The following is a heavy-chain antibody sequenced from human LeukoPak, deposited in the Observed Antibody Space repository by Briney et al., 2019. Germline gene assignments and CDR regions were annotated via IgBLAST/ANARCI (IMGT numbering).Heavy chain of an antibody. Sequence: QPGGSLGLSCAASGFTFSSYAMSWVRQAPGKGLEWISAISGSGGSTYYADSVKGRFTISRDNSKNTLYLLMNSLRAEDTAVYYCASSDTAGDYYYYYGMDVWGQGTTVTVSS. CDR3: ASSDTAGDYYYYYGMDV. J-gene: IGHJ6*02. CDR2: ISGSGGST. CDR1: GFTFSSYA. D-gene: IGHD5-18*01. V-gene: IGHV3-23*01.